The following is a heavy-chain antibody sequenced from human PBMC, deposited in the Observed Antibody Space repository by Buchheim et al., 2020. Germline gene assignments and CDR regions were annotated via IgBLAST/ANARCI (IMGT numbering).Heavy chain of an antibody. CDR1: GFTFSDLW. J-gene: IGHJ4*02. CDR2: INSDGSST. D-gene: IGHD1-1*01. Sequence: VQLVESGGGLVQPGGSLRLSCAASGFTFSDLWMHWVRQTPGKGLMWVSRINSDGSSTIYEESVKGRFTVSRDNAKNTLYLQMNSLRAEDTGVYYCARDPLLNGGTLDYWGQGT. CDR3: ARDPLLNGGTLDY. V-gene: IGHV3-74*01.